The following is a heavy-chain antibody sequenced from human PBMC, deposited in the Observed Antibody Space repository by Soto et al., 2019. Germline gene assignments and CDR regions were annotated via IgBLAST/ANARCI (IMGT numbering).Heavy chain of an antibody. D-gene: IGHD3-10*01. V-gene: IGHV3-30-3*01. CDR1: GFTFSGYA. Sequence: QVQLVESGGGEVQPGRSLRLSCAASGFTFSGYAMYWFRQAPGQGLDWVTVISYDGNSKYYADSVKGRFTMSRDNSKNILYVQMDSMRPEDKAVYHCARGRGASWPPVYFDSWGQGSLVTVSP. J-gene: IGHJ4*02. CDR2: ISYDGNSK. CDR3: ARGRGASWPPVYFDS.